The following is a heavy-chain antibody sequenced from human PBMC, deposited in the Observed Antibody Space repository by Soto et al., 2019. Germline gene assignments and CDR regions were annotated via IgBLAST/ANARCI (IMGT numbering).Heavy chain of an antibody. CDR1: GLSLTTSGEA. D-gene: IGHD6-25*01. CDR2: IYWDDDQ. CDR3: THYLSARPAGWFGP. Sequence: QITLKESGPTLVKPTQTLTLTCTFPGLSLTTSGEAVGWIRHPPGKALEWIALIYWDDDQLFYPTLKNRLTITKHSSNHQGVLTMTNMDPVDTATYYCTHYLSARPAGWFGPWGQGILVTVSS. J-gene: IGHJ5*02. V-gene: IGHV2-5*02.